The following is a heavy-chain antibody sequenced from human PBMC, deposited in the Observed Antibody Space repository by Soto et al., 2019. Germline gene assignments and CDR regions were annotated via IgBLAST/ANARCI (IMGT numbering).Heavy chain of an antibody. V-gene: IGHV3-74*01. Sequence: PGGSLRLSCAASGFTFNYYWMHWVRQAPGQGLVWVSHIHSDGSTTTYADSVKGRFTISRDNAKNTLYLQMNSLRAEDTAVYYCARESYRQYYYDSSASDAFDIWGQGTMVTVSS. CDR1: GFTFNYYW. J-gene: IGHJ3*02. CDR3: ARESYRQYYYDSSASDAFDI. D-gene: IGHD3-22*01. CDR2: IHSDGSTT.